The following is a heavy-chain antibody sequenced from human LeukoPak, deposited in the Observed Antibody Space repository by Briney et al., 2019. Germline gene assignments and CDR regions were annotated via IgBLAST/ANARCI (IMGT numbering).Heavy chain of an antibody. CDR1: GGTFSGYY. D-gene: IGHD5/OR15-5a*01. CDR3: ARVGLNACDI. Sequence: SETLSLTCAVYGGTFSGYYWSWIRQPPGKGLEWIGEINHSGRTNYNPSLKSRVTISVDTSKNQFSLKLSSVTAADTAVYYCARVGLNACDIWGQGTMDTVSS. J-gene: IGHJ3*02. CDR2: INHSGRT. V-gene: IGHV4-34*01.